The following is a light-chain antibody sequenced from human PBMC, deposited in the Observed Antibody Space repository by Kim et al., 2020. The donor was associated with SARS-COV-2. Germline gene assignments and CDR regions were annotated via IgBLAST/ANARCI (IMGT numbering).Light chain of an antibody. Sequence: GQSITISCSGTLSDVGTFSLTSWYQQQPGKAPRLIIFDISQRPSGISGRFSGSKSGNTASLTISDLQPDDEADYFCCSFTMNVTWVFGGGTQLTVL. J-gene: IGLJ3*02. CDR3: CSFTMNVTWV. V-gene: IGLV2-23*02. CDR2: DIS. CDR1: LSDVGTFSL.